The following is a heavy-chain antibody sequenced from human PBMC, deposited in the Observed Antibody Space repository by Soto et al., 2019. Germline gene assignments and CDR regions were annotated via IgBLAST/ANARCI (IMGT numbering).Heavy chain of an antibody. Sequence: ASVKVSCKASGYTFTSYGISWVRQAPGQGLEWMGWISTYNGNTNYAQKLQGRVTMTTDTSTSTAYVELRSLRSDDAGVYCCGGEGQSGSGSHSPCDYWGQGTLVTVSS. D-gene: IGHD1-26*01. CDR2: ISTYNGNT. CDR3: GGEGQSGSGSHSPCDY. V-gene: IGHV1-18*01. J-gene: IGHJ4*02. CDR1: GYTFTSYG.